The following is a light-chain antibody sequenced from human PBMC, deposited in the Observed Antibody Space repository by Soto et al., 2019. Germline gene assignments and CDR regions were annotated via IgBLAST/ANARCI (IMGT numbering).Light chain of an antibody. Sequence: QSALTQPPSASGSPGQSVTISCTGTSSDVGGYNYVSWYQQHPGKAPKLMIYEVSKRPSGVPDRFSGSKSVNTASLTVSGRQAKVEACCYQRAYAGSNKVVFGGGTKLT. V-gene: IGLV2-8*01. CDR1: SSDVGGYNY. CDR2: EVS. J-gene: IGLJ2*01. CDR3: RAYAGSNKVV.